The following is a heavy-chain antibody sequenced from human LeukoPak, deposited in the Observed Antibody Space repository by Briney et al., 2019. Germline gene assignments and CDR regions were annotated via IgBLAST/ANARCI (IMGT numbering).Heavy chain of an antibody. CDR1: GYTFTGYY. CDR3: ARSKDLAVAIAAAGINFDY. J-gene: IGHJ4*02. D-gene: IGHD6-13*01. V-gene: IGHV1-2*02. Sequence: ASVKVSCKASGYTFTGYYMHWVRQAPGQGLEWMGWINPNSGGTNYAQKFQGRVTMTRDTSISTAYMELSRLRSDDTAVYYCARSKDLAVAIAAAGINFDYWGQGTLVTVSS. CDR2: INPNSGGT.